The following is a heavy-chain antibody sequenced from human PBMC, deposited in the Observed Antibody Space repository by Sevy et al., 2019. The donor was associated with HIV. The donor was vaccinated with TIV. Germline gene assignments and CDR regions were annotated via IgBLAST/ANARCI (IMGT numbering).Heavy chain of an antibody. CDR3: AREGSGYSYGYEVRGYFDY. CDR2: INSDGTGT. CDR1: GFTFSNYW. Sequence: GESLKISCAASGFTFSNYWMHWVRQAPGKGLVWVSRINSDGTGTSYADSVKGRFTISRDNAKNTVYLQMNSLRAEDTAVYYCAREGSGYSYGYEVRGYFDYWGQGTLVTVSS. D-gene: IGHD5-18*01. J-gene: IGHJ4*02. V-gene: IGHV3-74*01.